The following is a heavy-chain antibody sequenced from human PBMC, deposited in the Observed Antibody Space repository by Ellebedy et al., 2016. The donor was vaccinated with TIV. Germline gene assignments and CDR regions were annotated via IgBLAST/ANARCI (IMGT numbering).Heavy chain of an antibody. Sequence: GESLKISCAASGFTFSDYAMNWVRQAPGKGLEWLSYIGGSSSPTHYANSVKGRFNISRDNAKNSMYLQMNSLRAEDTAVYYCARSPGRYCLDYWGQGVLVTVSS. J-gene: IGHJ4*02. V-gene: IGHV3-48*04. CDR1: GFTFSDYA. D-gene: IGHD2-8*02. CDR3: ARSPGRYCLDY. CDR2: IGGSSSPT.